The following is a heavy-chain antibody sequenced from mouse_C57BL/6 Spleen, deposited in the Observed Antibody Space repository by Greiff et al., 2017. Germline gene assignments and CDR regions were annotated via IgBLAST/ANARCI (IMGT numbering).Heavy chain of an antibody. CDR3: ARERGCFAN. Sequence: EVQLQESGPGLVQPSQSLSLTCSVTGYSITSGYYWNWLRQFPGNKLEWMGYISYDGSNNYHPSINNRISITRDTAKKQLFLTLNSVTTEDTATYYCARERGCFANWDQGPLVTVSA. V-gene: IGHV3-6*01. CDR2: ISYDGSN. J-gene: IGHJ3*01. CDR1: GYSITSGYY.